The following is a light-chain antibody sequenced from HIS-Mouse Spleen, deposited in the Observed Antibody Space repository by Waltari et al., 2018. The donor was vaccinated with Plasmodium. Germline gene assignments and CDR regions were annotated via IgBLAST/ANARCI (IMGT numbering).Light chain of an antibody. CDR2: EDS. Sequence: SYELTQPPSVSVSPGQTARITCSGYALPKKYAYWYQQKSGQAPGLFIYEDSKRPSGIPGRFSGSSSGTMATLTISGAQVEDEADYYCYSTDSSGNHRVFGGGTKLTVL. J-gene: IGLJ3*02. CDR3: YSTDSSGNHRV. CDR1: ALPKKY. V-gene: IGLV3-10*01.